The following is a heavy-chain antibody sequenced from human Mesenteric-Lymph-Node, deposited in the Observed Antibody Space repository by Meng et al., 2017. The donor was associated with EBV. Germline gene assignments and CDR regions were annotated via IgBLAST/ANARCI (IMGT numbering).Heavy chain of an antibody. D-gene: IGHD3-10*01. CDR1: GYSFTNFG. CDR2: ISADNGNT. CDR3: ARTGGELLIWFDP. J-gene: IGHJ5*02. V-gene: IGHV1-18*01. Sequence: QDHLVQSGAEVTKPGASVKVSCKASGYSFTNFGISWVRQAPGQGLEWLGWISADNGNTNYAEKFQGRVTMTTDTSTSTVHMEVRSLRPDDTAVYYCARTGGELLIWFDPWGQGTLVTVSS.